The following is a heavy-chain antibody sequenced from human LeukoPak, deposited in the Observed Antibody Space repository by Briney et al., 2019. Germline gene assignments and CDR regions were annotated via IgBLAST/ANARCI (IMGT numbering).Heavy chain of an antibody. V-gene: IGHV1-69*06. D-gene: IGHD3-9*01. CDR3: ARNDHDILTGYYNYYFDY. J-gene: IGHJ4*02. CDR1: GGTFSSYA. Sequence: SVKVSCKASGGTFSSYAISWARQAPGQGLEWMGGIIPIFGTANYAQKFQGRVTITADKSTSTAYMELSSLRSEDTAVYYCARNDHDILTGYYNYYFDYWGQGTLVTVSS. CDR2: IIPIFGTA.